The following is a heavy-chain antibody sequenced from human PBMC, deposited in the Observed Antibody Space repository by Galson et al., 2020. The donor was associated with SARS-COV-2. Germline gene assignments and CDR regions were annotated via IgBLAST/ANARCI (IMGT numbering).Heavy chain of an antibody. CDR2: LYWDDDK. CDR3: AHRQLFMGSYDY. D-gene: IGHD2-15*01. V-gene: IGHV2-5*02. CDR1: GFSLSTSGVG. Sequence: SGPTLVKPTQTLTLTCTFSGFSLSTSGVGVGWIRKPPGQALEWPALLYWDDDKRYSPSLKSRLTITKDTSKNQVVLTMTNMDPVDTATYYCAHRQLFMGSYDYWGQGTLVTVSS. J-gene: IGHJ4*02.